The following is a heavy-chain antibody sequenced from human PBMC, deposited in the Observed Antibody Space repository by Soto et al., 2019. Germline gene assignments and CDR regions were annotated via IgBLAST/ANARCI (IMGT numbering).Heavy chain of an antibody. V-gene: IGHV3-23*01. J-gene: IGHJ4*02. D-gene: IGHD1-26*01. CDR2: ISGSGGST. Sequence: GGSLRLSCAASGFTFSNYAMSWVRQAPGKGLEWVSAISGSGGSTYYADSVKGRFTISRDNSKNTLYLRMNSLRAEDTDVFYCEQAREIRPGSEFDHWGQGTQVTVSS. CDR3: EQAREIRPGSEFDH. CDR1: GFTFSNYA.